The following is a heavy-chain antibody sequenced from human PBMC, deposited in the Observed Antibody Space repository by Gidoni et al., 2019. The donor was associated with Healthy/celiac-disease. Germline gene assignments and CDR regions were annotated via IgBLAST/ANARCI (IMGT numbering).Heavy chain of an antibody. CDR2: ISGSGGST. V-gene: IGHV3-23*01. Sequence: EVQLLESGGGLVQPGGSLRLSCAASGFTISSYAMSWVRQAPGKGLEWAASISGSGGSTYYADSVKGRFTISRDNSKNTLYLQMNSLRAEDTAVYYCAKRPDFWSGQMYYFDYWGQGTLVTVSS. J-gene: IGHJ4*02. CDR3: AKRPDFWSGQMYYFDY. D-gene: IGHD3-3*01. CDR1: GFTISSYA.